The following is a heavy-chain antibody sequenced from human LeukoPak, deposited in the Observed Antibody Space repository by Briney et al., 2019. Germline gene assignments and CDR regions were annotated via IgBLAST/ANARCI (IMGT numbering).Heavy chain of an antibody. J-gene: IGHJ5*02. V-gene: IGHV1-18*01. CDR2: ISAYNGNT. CDR3: ARDARYSSGWYRDWFDP. Sequence: ASVKVSCKASGYTFTSYGISWVRQAPGQGLEWMGWISAYNGNTNYAQKLQGGVTMTTDTSTSTAYMELRSLRSDDTAVYYCARDARYSSGWYRDWFDPWGQGTLVTVSS. CDR1: GYTFTSYG. D-gene: IGHD6-19*01.